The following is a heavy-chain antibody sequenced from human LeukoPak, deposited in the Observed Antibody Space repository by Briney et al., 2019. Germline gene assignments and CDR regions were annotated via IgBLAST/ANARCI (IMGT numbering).Heavy chain of an antibody. CDR3: ARLVGGYSGYGHFDY. CDR1: GGSFSGYY. V-gene: IGHV4-34*01. Sequence: SETLSLTCAVYGGSFSGYYWSWIRQPPGKGLEWIGEINHSGSTNYNPSLKSRVTISVDTSKNQFSLKLSSVTAADTAVYYCARLVGGYSGYGHFDYWGQGTLVTVSS. CDR2: INHSGST. D-gene: IGHD5-12*01. J-gene: IGHJ4*02.